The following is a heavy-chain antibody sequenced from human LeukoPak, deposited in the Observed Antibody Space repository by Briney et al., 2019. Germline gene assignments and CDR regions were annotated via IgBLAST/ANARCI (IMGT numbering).Heavy chain of an antibody. CDR2: IYYDGST. D-gene: IGHD3-16*01. J-gene: IGHJ3*02. Sequence: SETLSLTCTVSAGSISITNYCWGWIRQPPGKGLEWIGNIYYDGSTYYNPSLKSRVTISVDTSRNQFSLKLNSVTAADTAVYYCARDLGSWAHVAFDIWGQGTLVTVSS. V-gene: IGHV4-39*07. CDR3: ARDLGSWAHVAFDI. CDR1: AGSISITNYC.